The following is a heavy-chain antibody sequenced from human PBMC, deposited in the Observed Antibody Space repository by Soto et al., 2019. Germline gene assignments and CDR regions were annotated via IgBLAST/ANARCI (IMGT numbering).Heavy chain of an antibody. CDR2: IIPMFGIP. D-gene: IGHD6-13*01. Sequence: QVQLVQSGAEVKKLGSSVKFSCKASGGTLNKHAITWVRRAPGQGLEWLGGIIPMFGIPNYPQKFQGRVTITADDSTNTSHMELHSLTSDDTAVYYCARGGTSGWLKGAYDVWGQGTMVTVSS. CDR3: ARGGTSGWLKGAYDV. V-gene: IGHV1-69*01. J-gene: IGHJ3*01. CDR1: GGTLNKHA.